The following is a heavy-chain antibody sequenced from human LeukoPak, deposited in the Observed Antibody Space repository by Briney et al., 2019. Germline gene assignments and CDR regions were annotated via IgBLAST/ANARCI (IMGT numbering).Heavy chain of an antibody. J-gene: IGHJ4*02. V-gene: IGHV3-74*01. Sequence: GGSLRLSCAASGFTFSSYWMHWVRHAPGRGLVWVSRINTDGSSTTYADSVKGRFTISRDNDKNTLYLQMNGLRAEDTAVYYCARTVPGYFFDYWGQGTLVTVSS. CDR3: ARTVPGYFFDY. CDR2: INTDGSST. CDR1: GFTFSSYW. D-gene: IGHD3-10*01.